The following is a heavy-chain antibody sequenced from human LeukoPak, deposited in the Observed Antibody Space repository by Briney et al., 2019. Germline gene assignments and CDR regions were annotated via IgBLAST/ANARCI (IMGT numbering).Heavy chain of an antibody. Sequence: SETLSLTCTVSGASITQHYWSWIRQPPGKGLEYIGYSYYDGSTNYTSFVGSRVTILVDTSKNQFTLNLRSVSAADTAKYYCTRGITGHYRSLGGFAFDIWGQGTMVAVSS. CDR2: SYYDGST. CDR1: GASITQHY. V-gene: IGHV4-59*11. D-gene: IGHD3-16*01. CDR3: TRGITGHYRSLGGFAFDI. J-gene: IGHJ3*02.